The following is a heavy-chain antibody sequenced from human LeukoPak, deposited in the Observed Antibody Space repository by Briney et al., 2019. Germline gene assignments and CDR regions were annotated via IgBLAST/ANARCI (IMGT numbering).Heavy chain of an antibody. J-gene: IGHJ4*02. V-gene: IGHV1-2*02. CDR3: ATAYLFWGGHSLDY. Sequence: ASVKVSCKASGYTFSGYYIHWVRQAPGQGLEWMGWIIPNSGATNYAQNFQGRVTMTRDTSISTAYMELSRLRSDDTAVYYCATAYLFWGGHSLDYWGQGTLVTVSS. D-gene: IGHD3-3*01. CDR1: GYTFSGYY. CDR2: IIPNSGAT.